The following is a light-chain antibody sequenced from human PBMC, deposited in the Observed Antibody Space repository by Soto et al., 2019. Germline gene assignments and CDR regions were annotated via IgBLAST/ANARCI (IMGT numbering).Light chain of an antibody. CDR1: QSVSSN. V-gene: IGKV3-15*01. Sequence: EIVMTQSPATLSVSPGERATLSCRASQSVSSNLAWYQQKPGQAPRLLIYGASTRATGIPARFSGSWSGTEFTLTISSLQFEDFAVYYCQKYNNWHPWTFGQGTKVEIK. CDR2: GAS. J-gene: IGKJ1*01. CDR3: QKYNNWHPWT.